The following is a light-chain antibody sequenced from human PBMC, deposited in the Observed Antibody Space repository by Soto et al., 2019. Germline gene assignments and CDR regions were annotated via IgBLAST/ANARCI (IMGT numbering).Light chain of an antibody. J-gene: IGKJ1*01. CDR1: QSISRN. Sequence: DIQMTQSPSSLSASVGDRVTLSCRASQSISRNLNWYQQKPGKAPNLLIFGSSTLQTGVPSRFTGSGYGTDFTLTISSLQPEDFATYYCQHSYDILWTFGQGTNVEIK. V-gene: IGKV1-39*01. CDR2: GSS. CDR3: QHSYDILWT.